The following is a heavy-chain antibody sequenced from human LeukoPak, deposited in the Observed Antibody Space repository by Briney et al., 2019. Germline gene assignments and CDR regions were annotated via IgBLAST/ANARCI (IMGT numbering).Heavy chain of an antibody. D-gene: IGHD3-9*01. J-gene: IGHJ1*01. CDR2: ITNSGTTI. CDR3: ARDGHYDILTGYFQD. Sequence: GGSLRLSCAASGFTFSNYVMSWVRQAPGKGLEWVSYITNSGTTIYYADSVKGRFTISRDNAKDSLYLQMNSLRAEDTAVYYCARDGHYDILTGYFQDWGQGTLVTVSS. V-gene: IGHV3-11*01. CDR1: GFTFSNYV.